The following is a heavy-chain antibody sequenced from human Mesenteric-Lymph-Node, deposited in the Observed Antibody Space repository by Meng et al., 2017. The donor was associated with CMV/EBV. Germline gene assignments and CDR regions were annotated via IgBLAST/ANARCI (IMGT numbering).Heavy chain of an antibody. CDR1: GFTFSSYS. J-gene: IGHJ6*02. CDR3: ARDQEVGGLWLLYHYYGMDV. V-gene: IGHV3-48*04. Sequence: GESLKISCAASGFTFSSYSMNWVRQAPGKGPEWVSYISSSSSTIYYADSVKGRFTISRDNAKNSLYLQMNSLRAEDTAVYYCARDQEVGGLWLLYHYYGMDVWGQGTTVTVSS. D-gene: IGHD5-18*01. CDR2: ISSSSSTI.